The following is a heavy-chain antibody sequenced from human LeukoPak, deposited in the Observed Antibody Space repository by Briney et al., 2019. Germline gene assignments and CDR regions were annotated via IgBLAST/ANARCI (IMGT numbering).Heavy chain of an antibody. D-gene: IGHD3-10*01. J-gene: IGHJ6*02. CDR3: ARDLLVRGHNYYGMDV. CDR2: IYYSGST. V-gene: IGHV4-31*03. CDR1: GGSISSGGYY. Sequence: SETLSLTCTVSGGSISSGGYYWSWIRQHPGKGLEWIGYIYYSGSTYYNPSLKSRVTISVDTSKNQFSLKLSSVTAADTAVYYCARDLLVRGHNYYGMDVWGQGTTVTVSS.